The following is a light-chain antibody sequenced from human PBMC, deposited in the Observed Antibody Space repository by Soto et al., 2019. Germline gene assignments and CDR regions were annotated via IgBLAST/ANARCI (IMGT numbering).Light chain of an antibody. CDR1: QSISSW. V-gene: IGKV1-5*01. CDR2: DAF. Sequence: DIQMTQSPSSLSASVGDRVTITCRASQSISSWLAWYQQKPGKAPKLLIFDAFSLESGVPSRFSGSRSRTEFTLTISSLQPDDYATYYCQQYNSYSPLTFGGGTKVDIK. J-gene: IGKJ4*01. CDR3: QQYNSYSPLT.